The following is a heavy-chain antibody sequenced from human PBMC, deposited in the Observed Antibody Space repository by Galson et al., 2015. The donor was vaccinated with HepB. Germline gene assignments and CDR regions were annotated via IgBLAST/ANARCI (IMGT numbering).Heavy chain of an antibody. Sequence: PALVKPTQTLTLTCTFSGFSLSTSGVGVGWIRQPPGKALEWLALIYWDDDKRYSPSLKSRLTITKDTSKNQVVLTMTNMDPVDTATYYCAHSRGLRITIFGVVAYYFDYWGQGTLVPVSS. D-gene: IGHD3-3*01. CDR2: IYWDDDK. CDR3: AHSRGLRITIFGVVAYYFDY. CDR1: GFSLSTSGVG. V-gene: IGHV2-5*02. J-gene: IGHJ4*02.